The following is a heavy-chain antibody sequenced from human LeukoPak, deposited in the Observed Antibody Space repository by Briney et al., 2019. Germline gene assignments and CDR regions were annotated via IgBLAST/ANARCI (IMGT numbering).Heavy chain of an antibody. CDR1: GYTFTGYY. Sequence: ASVKVSCKASGYTFTGYYMHWVRQAPGQGLEWMGWINPNSGGTNYAQKFQGRVTMTRDTSISTAYMELSRLRSDDTAVYYCARDPTLLLQVVPAAMWDVNWFDPWGQGTLVTVSS. D-gene: IGHD2-2*01. J-gene: IGHJ5*02. CDR3: ARDPTLLLQVVPAAMWDVNWFDP. V-gene: IGHV1-2*02. CDR2: INPNSGGT.